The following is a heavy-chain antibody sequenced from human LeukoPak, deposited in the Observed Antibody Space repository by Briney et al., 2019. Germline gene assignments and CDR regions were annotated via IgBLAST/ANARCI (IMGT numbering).Heavy chain of an antibody. CDR1: GFTSNYYS. CDR3: VRDQAYAFDI. Sequence: GGSLRLSCVASGFTSNYYSMNWARQAPGKGLGGISYIRSRDGTVSYADSVEGRFTISTDTAKTSLFLQMNGLSADDTAVYYCVRDQAYAFDIWGQGTMVTVSS. CDR2: IRSRDGTV. V-gene: IGHV3-48*01. J-gene: IGHJ3*02.